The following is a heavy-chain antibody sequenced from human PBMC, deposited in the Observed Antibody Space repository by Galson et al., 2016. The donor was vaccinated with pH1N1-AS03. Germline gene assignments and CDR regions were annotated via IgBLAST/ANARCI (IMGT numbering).Heavy chain of an antibody. CDR1: GFTFRTYG. Sequence: SLRLSCAASGFTFRTYGMNWVRQAPGKGLEWVSSISSSSSYIYYADSVKSRFTISRDNARNSLYLQMNSLRAEDTAVYYCARRSAAVSGTGCVDVWGQGTIVTVSS. CDR2: ISSSSSYI. CDR3: ARRSAAVSGTGCVDV. D-gene: IGHD6-19*01. V-gene: IGHV3-21*01. J-gene: IGHJ3*01.